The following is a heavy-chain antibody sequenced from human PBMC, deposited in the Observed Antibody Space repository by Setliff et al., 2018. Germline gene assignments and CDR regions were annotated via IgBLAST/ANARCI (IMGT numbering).Heavy chain of an antibody. CDR1: GYTFRNYA. Sequence: ASVKVSCKASGYTFRNYAFAWVRQAPGQGLEWVGWISVYNGDTNYAQKFQGRVTLTTDTSMRTAYMELRSLTSDDSAFYYCARAPSVELVTIRTNSWFTYWGQGTLVTVS. D-gene: IGHD5-18*01. J-gene: IGHJ4*02. CDR3: ARAPSVELVTIRTNSWFTY. CDR2: ISVYNGDT. V-gene: IGHV1-18*01.